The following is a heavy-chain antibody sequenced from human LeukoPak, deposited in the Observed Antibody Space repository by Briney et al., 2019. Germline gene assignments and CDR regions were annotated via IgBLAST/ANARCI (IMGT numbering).Heavy chain of an antibody. V-gene: IGHV3-23*01. CDR3: AKVRPFTPIAVVPEYFDY. CDR2: ISGNGGST. CDR1: GFAFSDYA. J-gene: IGHJ4*02. D-gene: IGHD3-22*01. Sequence: GGSLRLSCAASGFAFSDYAITWVRQAPGKGLEWVSHISGNGGSTSYADSVRGRFTVSRDNSKNMLYLQMNSLRVDDTAVYYCAKVRPFTPIAVVPEYFDYWGQGALVAVSS.